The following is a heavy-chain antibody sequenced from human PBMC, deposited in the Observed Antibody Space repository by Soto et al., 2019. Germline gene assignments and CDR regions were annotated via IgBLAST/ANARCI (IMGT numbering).Heavy chain of an antibody. CDR3: ASSFTFGGVIVSSFDY. V-gene: IGHV1-3*01. CDR1: GYTFTSYA. D-gene: IGHD3-16*02. CDR2: INAGNGNT. J-gene: IGHJ4*02. Sequence: ASVKVSCKASGYTFTSYAMHWVRQAPGQRLEWMGWINAGNGNTKYSQKFQGRVTITRDTSASTAYMELSSLRSEDTAVYYCASSFTFGGVIVSSFDYWGQGTLVTVSS.